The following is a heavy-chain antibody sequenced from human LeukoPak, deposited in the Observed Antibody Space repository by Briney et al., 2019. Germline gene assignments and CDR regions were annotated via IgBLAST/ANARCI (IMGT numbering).Heavy chain of an antibody. J-gene: IGHJ4*02. CDR1: VASIISDTYY. CDR2: IYYSGST. D-gene: IGHD3-22*01. V-gene: IGHV4-39*07. Sequence: SETLSLTCTVSVASIISDTYYWGWIRQPPGKGLEWIGSIYYSGSTYYSPSLKSRVTMSVDTATNQFSLKLISVTAADTALYYCARNFYASSGYYLDDFYFDFWGQGTLVTVSS. CDR3: ARNFYASSGYYLDDFYFDF.